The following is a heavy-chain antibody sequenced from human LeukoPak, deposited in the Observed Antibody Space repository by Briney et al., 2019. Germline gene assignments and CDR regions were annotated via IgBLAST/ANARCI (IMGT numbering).Heavy chain of an antibody. CDR3: ARLTLTGVGGRGWFDS. J-gene: IGHJ5*01. D-gene: IGHD3-3*01. V-gene: IGHV4-39*02. Sequence: SETLSLTCIVSGDFISNSGWSWAWVRQPPGKGLEWIGTMPYDENVSDKGTPSYNPSLKSRVTITADTSKNHLSLKVNSVTAADTASYYCARLTLTGVGGRGWFDSWGQGTLVIVSS. CDR1: GDFISNSGWS. CDR2: MPYDENVSDKGTP.